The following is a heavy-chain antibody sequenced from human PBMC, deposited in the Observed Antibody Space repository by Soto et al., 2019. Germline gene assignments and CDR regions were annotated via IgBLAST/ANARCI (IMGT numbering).Heavy chain of an antibody. J-gene: IGHJ4*02. D-gene: IGHD1-26*01. CDR1: VFTFSSYG. CDR2: ISYDGSNK. Sequence: GSLRICCAASVFTFSSYGMHWVRQAPGKGLEWVAVISYDGSNKYYADSVKGRFTISRDNSKNTLYLQMNSLRAEDTAVYYCAKDLVGATTYYFDYWGQGTLVTVSS. V-gene: IGHV3-30*18. CDR3: AKDLVGATTYYFDY.